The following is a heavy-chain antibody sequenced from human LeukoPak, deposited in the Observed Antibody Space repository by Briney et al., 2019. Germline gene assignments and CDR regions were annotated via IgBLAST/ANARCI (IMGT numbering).Heavy chain of an antibody. Sequence: ASVKVSCKASGYTFTSYYMHWVRQAPGQGLEWMGIINPSGGSTSYAQKFQGRVTMTRDTSTSTVYVELSSLRSEDTAVYYCAKDQSLGGERTFYSYSNRAVWGKGTPATISS. CDR3: AKDQSLGGERTFYSYSNRAV. D-gene: IGHD3-16*01. CDR1: GYTFTSYY. CDR2: INPSGGST. J-gene: IGHJ6*03. V-gene: IGHV1-46*01.